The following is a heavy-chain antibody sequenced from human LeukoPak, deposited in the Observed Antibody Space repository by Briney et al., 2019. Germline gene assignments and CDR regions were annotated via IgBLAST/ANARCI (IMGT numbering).Heavy chain of an antibody. V-gene: IGHV4-31*03. CDR1: GGSISSGGYY. Sequence: SETLSLTCTVSGGSISSGGYYWSWIRQHPGKGLEWIGYIYYSGSTYYNPSLKSRVTISVDTSKNQFSLKLSSVTAADTDVYYCARVISNWFDPWGQGTLVTVSS. CDR3: ARVISNWFDP. J-gene: IGHJ5*02. D-gene: IGHD3-16*02. CDR2: IYYSGST.